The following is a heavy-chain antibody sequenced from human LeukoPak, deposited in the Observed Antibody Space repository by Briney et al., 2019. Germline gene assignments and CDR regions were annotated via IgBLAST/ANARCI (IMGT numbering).Heavy chain of an antibody. CDR2: IYYSGST. CDR3: ARGRSRGLGIDY. V-gene: IGHV4-30-4*01. CDR1: GGSISSGDYY. J-gene: IGHJ4*02. Sequence: SQTLSLTCTVSGGSISSGDYYWSWIRQPPGKGLEWIGYIYYSGSTYYNPSLKSRVTISVDTSKNQFSLKLSSVTAADTAVYYCARGRSRGLGIDYWGQGTLVTVSS. D-gene: IGHD3-16*01.